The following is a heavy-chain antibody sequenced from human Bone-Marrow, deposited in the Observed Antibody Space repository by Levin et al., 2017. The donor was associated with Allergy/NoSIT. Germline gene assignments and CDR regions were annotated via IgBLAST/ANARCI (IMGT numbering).Heavy chain of an antibody. J-gene: IGHJ3*02. CDR1: GFTFSSYS. CDR2: ISSSSSYI. D-gene: IGHD2-21*02. V-gene: IGHV3-21*01. CDR3: ARAAYCGGDCYNLFAFDI. Sequence: AGGSLRLSCAASGFTFSSYSMNWVRQAPGKGLEWVSSISSSSSYIYYADSVKGRFTISRDNAKNSLYLQMNSLRAEDTAVYYCARAAYCGGDCYNLFAFDIWGQGTMVTVSS.